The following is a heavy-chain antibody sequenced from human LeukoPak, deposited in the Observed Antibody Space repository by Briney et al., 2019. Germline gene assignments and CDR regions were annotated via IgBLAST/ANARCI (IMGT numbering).Heavy chain of an antibody. CDR2: IYYSGST. D-gene: IGHD6-13*01. V-gene: IGHV4-59*01. CDR3: ARTTEAHSWRTRYYDYYMGV. Sequence: SETLSLTCTVSGGPISSYYWGWIRQPPGKGLEWIGYIYYSGSTNYNPSLKSRVTISVDTSKNQFSLKLSSVTAADTAVYYCARTTEAHSWRTRYYDYYMGVWGKGTTVTITS. CDR1: GGPISSYY. J-gene: IGHJ6*03.